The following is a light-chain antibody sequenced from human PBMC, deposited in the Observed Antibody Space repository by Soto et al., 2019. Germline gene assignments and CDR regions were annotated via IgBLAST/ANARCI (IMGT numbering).Light chain of an antibody. J-gene: IGLJ3*02. Sequence: QSVLTQPPSASGSPGQSVTISCTGPSSDVGGYNYVSWYQQHPGKAPKLIIYEVTKRPSGVPDRFSGSKSGNTASLTVSGLLAEDEADYYCSSHAGIINVVFGGGTKVTVL. CDR1: SSDVGGYNY. CDR2: EVT. V-gene: IGLV2-8*01. CDR3: SSHAGIINVV.